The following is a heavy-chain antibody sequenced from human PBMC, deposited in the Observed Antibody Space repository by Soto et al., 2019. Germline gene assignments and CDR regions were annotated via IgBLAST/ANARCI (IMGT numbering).Heavy chain of an antibody. CDR1: GYTFTGYY. J-gene: IGHJ4*02. Sequence: GASVKVSCKASGYTFTGYYMHWVRQAPGQGLEWMGWINPNNGNTNYAQKLQGRVTMTTDTSTSTAYMELRSLRSDDTAVYYCARDRRLGGHYDIFSYWGQGTLVTVSS. V-gene: IGHV1-18*04. CDR3: ARDRRLGGHYDIFSY. D-gene: IGHD3-9*01. CDR2: INPNNGNT.